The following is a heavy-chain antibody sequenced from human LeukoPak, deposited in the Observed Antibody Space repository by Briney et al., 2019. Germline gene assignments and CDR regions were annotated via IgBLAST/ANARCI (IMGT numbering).Heavy chain of an antibody. V-gene: IGHV3-74*01. CDR2: ISTDGSQT. J-gene: IGHJ4*02. D-gene: IGHD6-19*01. CDR3: AKDSSSSGFSAACNFDY. CDR1: GFTFSNYW. Sequence: PGGSLRLSCEASGFTFSNYWMHWVRQPPGKGLMWVSQISTDGSQTFYADSVKGRFTISRDDSRNTLHLQMNSLRAEDTAVYYCAKDSSSSGFSAACNFDYWGQGTLVAVSS.